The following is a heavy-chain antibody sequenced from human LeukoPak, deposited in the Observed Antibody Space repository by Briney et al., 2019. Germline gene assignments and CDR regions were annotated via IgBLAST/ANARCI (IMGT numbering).Heavy chain of an antibody. Sequence: GGSLRLSCAASGFTFSTYAMSWVRQAPGKGLQWVSAFSGGGGSTYYADSVRGRFTISRDNSKNTLYLQMNSLRAEDTAVYYCAKGNCGGDCYFYFDYWGQGTLVTVSS. CDR2: FSGGGGST. CDR1: GFTFSTYA. V-gene: IGHV3-23*01. J-gene: IGHJ4*02. D-gene: IGHD2-21*01. CDR3: AKGNCGGDCYFYFDY.